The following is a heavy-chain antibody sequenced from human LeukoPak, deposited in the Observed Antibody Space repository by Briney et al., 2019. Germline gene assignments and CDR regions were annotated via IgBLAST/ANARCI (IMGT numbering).Heavy chain of an antibody. CDR3: SPYFGSALDP. D-gene: IGHD3-10*01. Sequence: PGGSLRLSCAASGFTFSNAWMTWVRQAPGKGLEWVGRIKSKTDGGTTDYAAPVKGRFSISRDDSKNTLYLQMNSLKTEDTAVYYCSPYFGSALDPWGQGTLVTVSS. J-gene: IGHJ5*02. V-gene: IGHV3-15*01. CDR1: GFTFSNAW. CDR2: IKSKTDGGTT.